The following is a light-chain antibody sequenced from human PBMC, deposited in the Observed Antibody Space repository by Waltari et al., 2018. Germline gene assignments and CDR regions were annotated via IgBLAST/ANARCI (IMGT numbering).Light chain of an antibody. Sequence: AIRMTQSPSSFPASTGDRASITCRASQGISSYLAWYQQKPGKAPKLLIYAASTLQSGVPSRFSGSVSGTDFTLTISCLQSEDFATYYCQHYYSYPYTFGQGTKVEIK. CDR2: AAS. V-gene: IGKV1-8*01. CDR3: QHYYSYPYT. CDR1: QGISSY. J-gene: IGKJ2*01.